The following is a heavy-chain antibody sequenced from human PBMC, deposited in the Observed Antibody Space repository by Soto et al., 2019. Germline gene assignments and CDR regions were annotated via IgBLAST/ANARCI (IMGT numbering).Heavy chain of an antibody. D-gene: IGHD2-15*01. V-gene: IGHV1-69*13. Sequence: VASVKVSCKASGGTFSSYAISWVRQAPGQGLEWMGGIIPIFGTANYAQKFQGRVTITADESTSTAYMELSSLRSEDTAVYYCARVDSRVTSYYYGMDVWGQGTTVTVSS. CDR3: ARVDSRVTSYYYGMDV. J-gene: IGHJ6*02. CDR1: GGTFSSYA. CDR2: IIPIFGTA.